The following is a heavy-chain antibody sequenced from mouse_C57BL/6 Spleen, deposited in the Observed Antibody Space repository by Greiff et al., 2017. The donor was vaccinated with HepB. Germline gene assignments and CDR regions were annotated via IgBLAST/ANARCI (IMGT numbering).Heavy chain of an antibody. CDR3: ARGDFPFDY. Sequence: LVEPGASVKISCKASGYTFTDYYMNWVKQSHGKSLEWIGDINPNNGGTSYNQKFKGKATLTVDKSSSTAYMELRSLTSEDSAVYYCARGDFPFDYWGQGTTLTVSS. CDR1: GYTFTDYY. J-gene: IGHJ2*01. V-gene: IGHV1-26*01. CDR2: INPNNGGT.